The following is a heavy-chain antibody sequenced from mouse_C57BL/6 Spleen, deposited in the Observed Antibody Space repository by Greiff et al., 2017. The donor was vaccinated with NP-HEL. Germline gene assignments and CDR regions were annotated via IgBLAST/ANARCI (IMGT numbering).Heavy chain of an antibody. Sequence: VQLQQPGAELVRPGSSVKLSCKASGYTFTSYWMHWVKQRPIQGLEWIGKIDPSDSETHYNQKFKDKATLTVDKSSSTAYMQLSSLTSEDSAVYYCARGVLRHGYAMDYWGQGTSVTVSS. CDR2: IDPSDSET. D-gene: IGHD2-4*01. V-gene: IGHV1-52*01. CDR3: ARGVLRHGYAMDY. CDR1: GYTFTSYW. J-gene: IGHJ4*01.